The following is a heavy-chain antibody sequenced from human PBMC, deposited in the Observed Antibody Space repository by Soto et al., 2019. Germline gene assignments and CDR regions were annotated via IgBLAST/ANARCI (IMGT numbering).Heavy chain of an antibody. V-gene: IGHV3-11*01. Sequence: GGSLRLSCAASGFTFSDYYMSWIRQAPGKGLEWVSYISSSGSTIYYADSVKGRFTISRDNAKNLLYLQMNSLRAEDTAVYYCARDELELRPTDYYYYMDVWGKGTTVTVSS. CDR1: GFTFSDYY. J-gene: IGHJ6*03. CDR2: ISSSGSTI. CDR3: ARDELELRPTDYYYYMDV. D-gene: IGHD1-7*01.